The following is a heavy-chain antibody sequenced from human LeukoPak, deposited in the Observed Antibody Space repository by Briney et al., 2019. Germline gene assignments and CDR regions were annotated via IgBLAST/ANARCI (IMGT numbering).Heavy chain of an antibody. CDR3: AKAIGMVVVVGDPFDY. Sequence: GGSLRLSCAASGFTFSSHWMHWVRQAPGKGLVWVSRINSDGSSISYADSVKGRFTISRDNSKNTMYLQMNSLRAEDTAVYYCAKAIGMVVVVGDPFDYWGQGTLVTVSS. CDR1: GFTFSSHW. CDR2: INSDGSSI. J-gene: IGHJ4*02. D-gene: IGHD3-22*01. V-gene: IGHV3-74*01.